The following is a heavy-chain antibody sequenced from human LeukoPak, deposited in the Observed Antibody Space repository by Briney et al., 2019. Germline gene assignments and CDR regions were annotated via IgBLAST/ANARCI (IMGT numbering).Heavy chain of an antibody. CDR3: ARATRELIRYFDY. J-gene: IGHJ4*02. D-gene: IGHD3-16*01. Sequence: SGTLSLTCAVYGGSFSGYYWSWIRQPPGKGLEWIGEINHSGSTNYNPSLKSRVTISVDTSKNQFSLKLSSVTAADTAVYYCARATRELIRYFDYWGQGTLVTVSS. CDR2: INHSGST. CDR1: GGSFSGYY. V-gene: IGHV4-34*01.